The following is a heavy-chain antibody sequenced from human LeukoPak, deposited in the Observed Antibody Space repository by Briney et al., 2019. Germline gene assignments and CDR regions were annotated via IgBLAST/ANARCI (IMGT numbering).Heavy chain of an antibody. CDR1: GFTFSSYG. D-gene: IGHD2-15*01. CDR3: ARQYCSGGDCYFFD. V-gene: IGHV3-33*01. Sequence: GRSLRLSCAASGFTFSSYGMHWVRQAPGKGLEWVALIWYDGNNKYYADSVKGRFTISRDNSKNTLYLQMNSLRAEDTALYYCARQYCSGGDCYFFDWGQGTLVTVYS. J-gene: IGHJ4*02. CDR2: IWYDGNNK.